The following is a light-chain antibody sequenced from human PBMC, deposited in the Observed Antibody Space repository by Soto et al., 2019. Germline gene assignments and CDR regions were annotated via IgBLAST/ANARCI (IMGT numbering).Light chain of an antibody. CDR1: SSDVGEYNS. CDR3: SSYTSSSTYV. V-gene: IGLV2-14*01. CDR2: EVT. J-gene: IGLJ1*01. Sequence: QSVLTQPASVSGSPGQSITISCTGTSSDVGEYNSVSWYQQHPGKAPKIIIYEVTNRPSGVSYRLSGSKSGNTASLTISGLQAEDEADYYCSSYTSSSTYVFGGGTKATF.